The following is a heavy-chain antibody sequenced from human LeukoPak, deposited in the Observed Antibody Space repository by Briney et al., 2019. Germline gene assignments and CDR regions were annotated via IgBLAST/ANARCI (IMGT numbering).Heavy chain of an antibody. Sequence: PSETLSLTCTVSGVSIISYYWSWIRQPPGKGLEWIGYIDHTGSTNYNPSLKSRVTMSVDTSKNQFSLKLNSVSAADTAMYYCARSGGYCSSTNCLWWFDPWGQGTLVTVSS. V-gene: IGHV4-59*01. CDR1: GVSIISYY. CDR3: ARSGGYCSSTNCLWWFDP. CDR2: IDHTGST. D-gene: IGHD2-2*03. J-gene: IGHJ5*02.